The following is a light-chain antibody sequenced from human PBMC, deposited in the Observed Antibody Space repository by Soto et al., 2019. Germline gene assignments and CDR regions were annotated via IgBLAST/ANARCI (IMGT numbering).Light chain of an antibody. CDR1: QSISISY. CDR2: GAS. V-gene: IGKV3-15*01. CDR3: QQYNNWPWT. Sequence: PEERATLSCRASQSISISYLAWYQQNPGQAPRLLISGASTRATGLPARFSGSGSGTEFTLTISSLQSEDFAVYYCQQYNNWPWTFGQGTKVDI. J-gene: IGKJ1*01.